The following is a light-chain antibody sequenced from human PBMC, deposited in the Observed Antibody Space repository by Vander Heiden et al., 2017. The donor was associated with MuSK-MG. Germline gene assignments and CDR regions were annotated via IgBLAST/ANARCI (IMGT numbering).Light chain of an antibody. CDR3: QQYNNWPQT. CDR2: GAS. J-gene: IGKJ1*01. V-gene: IGKV3-15*01. CDR1: QSVSSN. Sequence: EIVMTQSPATLSVSPGERATLSCRASQSVSSNLAWYQQKPGQATRLLIYGASTRATGIPARFSGGGSGTEFTLTIGSLQSEDFAVYYCQQYNNWPQTFGQGTKVEIK.